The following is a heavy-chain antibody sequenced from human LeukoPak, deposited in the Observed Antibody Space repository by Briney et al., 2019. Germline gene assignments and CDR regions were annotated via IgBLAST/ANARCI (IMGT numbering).Heavy chain of an antibody. V-gene: IGHV1-2*02. J-gene: IGHJ4*02. D-gene: IGHD5-12*01. CDR3: ARAYSGYEAFDY. CDR1: GYTFTGYY. Sequence: EASVKVSCKASGYTFTGYYIHWVRQAPGQGLEWMGWINPNSGGRNYAQKFQGRVTMTRDTSTTYMELSRWTSDDTAVYYCARAYSGYEAFDYWGQGTLVTVSS. CDR2: INPNSGGR.